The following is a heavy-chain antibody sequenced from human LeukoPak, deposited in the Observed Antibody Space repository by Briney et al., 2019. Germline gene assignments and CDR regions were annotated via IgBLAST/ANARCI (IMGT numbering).Heavy chain of an antibody. D-gene: IGHD2-2*01. Sequence: GASVKVSCKASGYTFTSYGISWVRQAPGQGLEWMGWISAYNGNTNYAQKLQGRVTMTTDTSTSTAYMELRSQRSDDTAVYYCARLVVPAAIPNGAFDNWGQGTMVTVSS. CDR1: GYTFTSYG. V-gene: IGHV1-18*01. CDR3: ARLVVPAAIPNGAFDN. CDR2: ISAYNGNT. J-gene: IGHJ3*02.